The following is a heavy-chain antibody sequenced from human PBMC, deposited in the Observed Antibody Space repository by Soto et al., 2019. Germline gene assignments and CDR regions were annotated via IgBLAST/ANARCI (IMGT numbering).Heavy chain of an antibody. V-gene: IGHV3-48*03. CDR3: TRYRWFDA. CDR1: GFTLSNYE. Sequence: EGQLAESGGGLVQPGGSLRLSCTASGFTLSNYEMNWVRQAPGKGLEWISYISSRGTVKYHADSVKGRVTISRDNAKKSLYLQMNSLRAEDTAVYYWTRYRWFDAWGLVTLVTVSS. CDR2: ISSRGTVK. D-gene: IGHD3-16*02. J-gene: IGHJ5*02.